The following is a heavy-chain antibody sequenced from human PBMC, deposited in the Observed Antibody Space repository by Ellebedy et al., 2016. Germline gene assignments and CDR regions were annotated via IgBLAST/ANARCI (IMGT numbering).Heavy chain of an antibody. V-gene: IGHV3-48*04. Sequence: GGSLRLXCAASGFTFSSYSMNWVRQAPGKGLEWVSYISSSGSTIYYADSVKGRFTISRDNAKNSLYLQMNSLRAEDTAVYYCARQWELTYYFDYWGQGTLVTVSS. CDR1: GFTFSSYS. CDR3: ARQWELTYYFDY. J-gene: IGHJ4*02. CDR2: ISSSGSTI. D-gene: IGHD1-26*01.